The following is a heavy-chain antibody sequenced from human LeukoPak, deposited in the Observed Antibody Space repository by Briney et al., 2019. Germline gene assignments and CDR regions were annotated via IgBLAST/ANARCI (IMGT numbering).Heavy chain of an antibody. CDR2: LSSSGSAF. CDR1: GFTFRSYE. Sequence: PGGSLRLSCEDSGFTFRSYEMNWVRQAPGKGLEWIAYLSSSGSAFSYADSVKGRFTIARDNAKNSVYLEMNSLRADDTAVYYCARSARLMKGVVGVTALDDWGQGTLVTVSS. V-gene: IGHV3-48*03. D-gene: IGHD3-3*01. J-gene: IGHJ4*02. CDR3: ARSARLMKGVVGVTALDD.